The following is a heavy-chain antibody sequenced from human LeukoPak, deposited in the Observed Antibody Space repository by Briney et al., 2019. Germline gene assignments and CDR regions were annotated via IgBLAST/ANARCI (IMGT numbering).Heavy chain of an antibody. CDR3: AKDRAHYSSGWRGFFDY. J-gene: IGHJ4*02. V-gene: IGHV3-33*06. D-gene: IGHD6-19*01. CDR1: GFTFSSYG. Sequence: PGRSLRLSRAASGFTFSSYGMHWVRQAPGKGLEWVAVIWYDGSNKYYADSVKGRFTISRDNSKNTLYLQMNSLRAEDTAVYYCAKDRAHYSSGWRGFFDYWGQGTLVTVSS. CDR2: IWYDGSNK.